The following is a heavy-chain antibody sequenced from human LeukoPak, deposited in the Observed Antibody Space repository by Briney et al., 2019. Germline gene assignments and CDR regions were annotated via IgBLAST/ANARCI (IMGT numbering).Heavy chain of an antibody. D-gene: IGHD3-3*01. J-gene: IGHJ5*02. CDR2: INPSGGST. Sequence: ASVKVSCKASGYTFTSYYMHWVRQAPGQGLEWMGIINPSGGSTSYAQKFQGRVTMTRGTSTSTVYMELSSLRSEDTAVYYCARSAATYYDFWSGYTTPGLAPYNWFDPWGQGTLVTVSS. CDR3: ARSAATYYDFWSGYTTPGLAPYNWFDP. V-gene: IGHV1-46*03. CDR1: GYTFTSYY.